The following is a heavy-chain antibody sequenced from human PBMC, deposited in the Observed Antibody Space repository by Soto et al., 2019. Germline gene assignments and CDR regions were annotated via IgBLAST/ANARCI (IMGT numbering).Heavy chain of an antibody. CDR3: ARIHWAQSSLDY. J-gene: IGHJ4*02. D-gene: IGHD6-19*01. CDR1: GFTFSSYG. Sequence: GGSLRLSCAASGFTFSSYGMHWVRQAPGKGLEWVAVISYDGSNKYYADSVKGRFTISRDNSKNTLYLQMNSLRAEDSAFYYCARIHWAQSSLDYWGRGILVTVSS. V-gene: IGHV3-30*03. CDR2: ISYDGSNK.